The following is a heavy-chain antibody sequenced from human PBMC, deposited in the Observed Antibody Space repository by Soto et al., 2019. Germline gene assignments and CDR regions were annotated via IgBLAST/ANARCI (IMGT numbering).Heavy chain of an antibody. Sequence: VQLVESGGGVVQPGRSLRLSCAASGFTFNNYGMHWVRQAPGKGLEWVAVIWNDGNGYYYANSVKGRFTISRDNSKNTLYLQMSSLRVEDTAVYYCARRQISPPTRGAASARGGMDVWGKGTTVTVSS. J-gene: IGHJ6*04. CDR1: GFTFNNYG. D-gene: IGHD6-13*01. CDR3: ARRQISPPTRGAASARGGMDV. V-gene: IGHV3-33*01. CDR2: IWNDGNGY.